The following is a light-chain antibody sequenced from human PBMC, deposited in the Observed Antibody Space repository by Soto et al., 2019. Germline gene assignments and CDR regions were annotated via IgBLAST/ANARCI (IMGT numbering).Light chain of an antibody. CDR3: QKYSSVPV. V-gene: IGKV1-27*01. CDR1: QDIRNF. Sequence: DIQMTQSPTSLSASVGDRVTITCRASQDIRNFVAWYQQKPGKAPKLLIYAASTLQSGLPSRFSGSGSGTDFTLTINSLQREDVATYSCQKYSSVPVFGPGTKVQIK. CDR2: AAS. J-gene: IGKJ3*01.